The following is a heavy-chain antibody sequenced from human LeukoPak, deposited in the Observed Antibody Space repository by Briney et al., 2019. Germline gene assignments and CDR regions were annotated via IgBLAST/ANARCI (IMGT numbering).Heavy chain of an antibody. D-gene: IGHD4-17*01. J-gene: IGHJ4*02. CDR1: GYTFTGYN. Sequence: GASVKVSCKASGYTFTGYNMHWVRQAPGQGLEWMGWINPNSDDTKYAQNFQGRVTMTRDTSISTAYMELSRLRSDDTAVYYCAIVGEALDYWGQGTLVIVSS. CDR2: INPNSDDT. CDR3: AIVGEALDY. V-gene: IGHV1-2*02.